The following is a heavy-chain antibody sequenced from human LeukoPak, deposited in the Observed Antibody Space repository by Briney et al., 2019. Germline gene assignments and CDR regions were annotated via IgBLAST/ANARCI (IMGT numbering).Heavy chain of an antibody. Sequence: SETLSLTCTVSGGSISSYYWSWIRQPPGKGLDWIGYIYNSGSTNYNPSLKSRVTISVDTSKNQFSLKLTSVTAADTAVYYCASSYYYYGMDVWGQGTTVTVSS. J-gene: IGHJ6*02. CDR2: IYNSGST. V-gene: IGHV4-59*01. CDR1: GGSISSYY. CDR3: ASSYYYYGMDV.